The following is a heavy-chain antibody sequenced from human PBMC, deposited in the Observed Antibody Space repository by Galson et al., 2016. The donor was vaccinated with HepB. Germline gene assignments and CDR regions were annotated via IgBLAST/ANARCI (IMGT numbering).Heavy chain of an antibody. CDR2: IFDSGNT. J-gene: IGHJ3*02. CDR1: GGSINSHY. Sequence: ETLSLTCTVSGGSINSHYWSWIRQPPGKGLELIGYIFDSGNTNYNPSLKSRVTMSVATSKNQFSLKLSSVTAADTAVYYCARDLGDYYGSGSNYAFDIWGQGTMVTVSS. CDR3: ARDLGDYYGSGSNYAFDI. V-gene: IGHV4-59*11. D-gene: IGHD3-10*01.